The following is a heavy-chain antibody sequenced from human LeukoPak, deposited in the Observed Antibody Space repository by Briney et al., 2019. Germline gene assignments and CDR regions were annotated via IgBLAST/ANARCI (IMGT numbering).Heavy chain of an antibody. CDR2: IYSGGST. Sequence: GGSLRLSCAASGFTVSANYMTWVRQAPGKGLEWVSVIYSGGSTHYADSVKGRFTISRDNSKNTLYLQMNSLRAEDTAVYYCARGPLHVWGRYRSNLYFDYWGQGTLVTVSS. V-gene: IGHV3-66*02. J-gene: IGHJ4*02. D-gene: IGHD3-16*02. CDR3: ARGPLHVWGRYRSNLYFDY. CDR1: GFTVSANY.